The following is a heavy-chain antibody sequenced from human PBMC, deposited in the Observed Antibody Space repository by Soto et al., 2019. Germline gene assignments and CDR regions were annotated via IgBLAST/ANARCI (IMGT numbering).Heavy chain of an antibody. Sequence: ASVKVSCKASGYTFTSYGISWVRQAPGQGLEWMGWISAYNGNTNYAQKLQGRVTMTTDTSTSTAYMQLRSLRSDDTAVYYCARVGLSGIAVAGTLGTNWFDPWGQGTLVTFSS. D-gene: IGHD6-19*01. CDR3: ARVGLSGIAVAGTLGTNWFDP. CDR2: ISAYNGNT. V-gene: IGHV1-18*01. J-gene: IGHJ5*02. CDR1: GYTFTSYG.